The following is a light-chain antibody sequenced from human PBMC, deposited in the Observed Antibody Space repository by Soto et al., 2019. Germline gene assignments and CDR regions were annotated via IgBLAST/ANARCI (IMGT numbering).Light chain of an antibody. CDR3: QQRSNWPWT. CDR1: QSVSSY. CDR2: DAS. V-gene: IGKV3-11*01. Sequence: EIVLTQSPDTLSFSPGERATLSCRASQSVSSYLAWYQQKPGQAPRLLIYDASNRATGIPARFSGSGSGTDFTLTISSLEPEDFAVYYCQQRSNWPWTFGQGTKV. J-gene: IGKJ1*01.